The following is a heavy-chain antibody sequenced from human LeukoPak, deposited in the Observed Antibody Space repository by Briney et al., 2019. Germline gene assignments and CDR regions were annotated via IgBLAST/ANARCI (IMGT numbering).Heavy chain of an antibody. CDR3: ARQDSGYLEMDY. D-gene: IGHD5-12*01. CDR1: GGSISSYY. J-gene: IGHJ4*02. V-gene: IGHV4-59*01. CDR2: IYYSGST. Sequence: SETLSLTCTVSGGSISSYYWSWIRQPPGKGLEWIGYIYYSGSTNYNPSLKSRVTISVDTSKNQFSLKLSSVTAADTAVYYCARQDSGYLEMDYWGQGTLVTVSS.